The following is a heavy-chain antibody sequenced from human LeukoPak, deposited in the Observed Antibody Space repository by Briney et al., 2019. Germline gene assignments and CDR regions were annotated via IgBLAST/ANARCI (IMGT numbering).Heavy chain of an antibody. CDR3: ARWCSSTSCYLDADRPYYYMDV. D-gene: IGHD2-2*01. CDR1: GYTFTSYY. CDR2: INPSGGST. V-gene: IGHV1-46*01. Sequence: GASVKVSCKASGYTFTSYYMHWARQAPGQGLEWMGIINPSGGSTSYAQKFQGRVTMTRDMSTSTVYMELSSLRSEDTAVYYCARWCSSTSCYLDADRPYYYMDVWGKGTTVTVSS. J-gene: IGHJ6*03.